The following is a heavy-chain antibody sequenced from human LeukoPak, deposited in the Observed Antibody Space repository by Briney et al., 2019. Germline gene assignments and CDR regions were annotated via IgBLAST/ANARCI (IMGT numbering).Heavy chain of an antibody. Sequence: SETLSLTCTVSGGSISSYYWSWIRQPAGKGLEWIGRIYPSGSTTYNPSLTGRVTMSVDTSKNQFSLKLSSVTAADTAVYYCARGAAYCGGDCSVYFDYWGQGTLVTVSS. D-gene: IGHD2-21*02. CDR1: GGSISSYY. J-gene: IGHJ4*02. V-gene: IGHV4-4*07. CDR2: IYPSGST. CDR3: ARGAAYCGGDCSVYFDY.